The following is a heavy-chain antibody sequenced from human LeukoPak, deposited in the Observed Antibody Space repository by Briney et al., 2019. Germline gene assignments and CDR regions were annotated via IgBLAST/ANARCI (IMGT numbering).Heavy chain of an antibody. V-gene: IGHV4-34*01. Sequence: SETLSLTCAVYGGSFSGYYWCWIRQPPGKGLEWIGEINHSGSTNYNPSLKSRVTISVDTSKNQFSLKLSSVTAADTAVYYCARGLSPSDFDYWGQGTLVTVSS. CDR1: GGSFSGYY. CDR3: ARGLSPSDFDY. D-gene: IGHD3-10*01. J-gene: IGHJ4*02. CDR2: INHSGST.